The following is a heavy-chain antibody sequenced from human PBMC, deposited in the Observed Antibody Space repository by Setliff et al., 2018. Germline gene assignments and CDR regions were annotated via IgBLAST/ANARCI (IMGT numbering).Heavy chain of an antibody. CDR1: GFTFSSYE. D-gene: IGHD3-9*01. CDR2: ISSSGSTI. J-gene: IGHJ4*02. CDR3: ACPDILTGLYDY. V-gene: IGHV3-48*03. Sequence: GGSLRLSCAASGFTFSSYEMNWVRQAPGKGLEWVSYISSSGSTIYYADSVKGRFTISRDNAKNSLYLLMNSLRAEDTAVYYCACPDILTGLYDYWGQGTLVTVS.